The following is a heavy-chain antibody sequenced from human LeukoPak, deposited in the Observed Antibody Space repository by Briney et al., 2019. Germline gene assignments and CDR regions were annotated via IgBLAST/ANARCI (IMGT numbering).Heavy chain of an antibody. CDR2: IHYSGFT. D-gene: IGHD2-15*01. CDR3: ARDRNIHGGSYFDS. J-gene: IGHJ4*02. Sequence: SETLSLTCTASGDSISSSYWSWIRQPPGKGLEWIGCIHYSGFTNYSPSLKRRVSISLDTSKKQFSLRLTSVTAADTAVYYCARDRNIHGGSYFDSWGQGTLVTVSS. CDR1: GDSISSSY. V-gene: IGHV4-59*13.